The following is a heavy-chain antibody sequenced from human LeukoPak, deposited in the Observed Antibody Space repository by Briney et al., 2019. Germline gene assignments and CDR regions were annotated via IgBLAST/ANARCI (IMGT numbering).Heavy chain of an antibody. Sequence: GRSLRLPCAASGFTFDDYAMHWVRQTPGKGLEWVSGISWNSENINYADSVKGRFTISRDNAKNSLYLQMNSLRAEDMALYYCAKDSSSWPDAFDIWGQGTMVTVSS. CDR3: AKDSSSWPDAFDI. CDR1: GFTFDDYA. CDR2: ISWNSENI. D-gene: IGHD6-13*01. J-gene: IGHJ3*02. V-gene: IGHV3-9*03.